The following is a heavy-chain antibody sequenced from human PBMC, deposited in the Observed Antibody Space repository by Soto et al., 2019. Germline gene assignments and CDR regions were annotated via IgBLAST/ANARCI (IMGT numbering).Heavy chain of an antibody. V-gene: IGHV3-30-3*01. CDR2: ISYDGSNK. D-gene: IGHD3-22*01. CDR1: GFTFSSYA. J-gene: IGHJ3*02. CDR3: AREGNYYDSSGYYLRAFDI. Sequence: QVPLVESGGGVVQPGRSLRLSCAASGFTFSSYAMHWVRQAPGMGLEWVAVISYDGSNKYYADSVKGRFTISRDNSKNTLYLQMNSLRAEDTAVYYCAREGNYYDSSGYYLRAFDIWGQGTMVTVSS.